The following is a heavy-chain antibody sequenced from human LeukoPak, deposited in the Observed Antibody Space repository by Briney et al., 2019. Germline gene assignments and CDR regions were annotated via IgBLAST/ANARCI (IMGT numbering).Heavy chain of an antibody. D-gene: IGHD2-15*01. Sequence: SETLSLTGAAYGGSFSGYYWSWIRQPPGKGLEWIGEINHSGGTNYNPSLKSRVTISVDTSKNQFSLKLSSVTAADTAVYYCARECWYCSGGSWGHFDYWGQGTLVTVSS. CDR1: GGSFSGYY. CDR2: INHSGGT. V-gene: IGHV4-34*01. CDR3: ARECWYCSGGSWGHFDY. J-gene: IGHJ4*02.